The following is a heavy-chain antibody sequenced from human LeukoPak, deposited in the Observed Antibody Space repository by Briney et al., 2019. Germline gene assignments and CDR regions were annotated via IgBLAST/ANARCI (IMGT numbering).Heavy chain of an antibody. J-gene: IGHJ5*02. CDR2: INPNSGGT. CDR3: ARGLKGNNWFDP. V-gene: IGHV1-2*02. Sequence: ASVKVSCKASGYTFTGYYMHWVPQAPGQGLEWMGWINPNSGGTNYTQKFQGRVTMTRDTSISTAYMELSRLRSDDTAVYYCARGLKGNNWFDPWGQGTLVTVSS. CDR1: GYTFTGYY.